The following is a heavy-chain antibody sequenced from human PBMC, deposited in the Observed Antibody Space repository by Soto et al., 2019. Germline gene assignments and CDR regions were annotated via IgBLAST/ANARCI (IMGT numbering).Heavy chain of an antibody. J-gene: IGHJ6*02. CDR2: INPNSGGT. V-gene: IGHV1-2*02. CDR3: ARVYGGNSAWVIYYYYGMDV. D-gene: IGHD4-17*01. Sequence: QVQLVQSGAEVKKPGASVKVSCKAAGYTFTGYYMHWVRQAPGQGLEWMGWINPNSGGTNYAQKFQGRVTMTRDTSISTAYMELSRLRSDDTAVYYCARVYGGNSAWVIYYYYGMDVWGQGTTVTVSS. CDR1: GYTFTGYY.